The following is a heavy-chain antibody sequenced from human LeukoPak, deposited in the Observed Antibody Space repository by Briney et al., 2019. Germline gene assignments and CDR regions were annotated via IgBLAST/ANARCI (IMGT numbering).Heavy chain of an antibody. V-gene: IGHV4-61*02. J-gene: IGHJ3*01. CDR3: AGRGSSSGTFDV. Sequence: SETLSLTCTVSGGSISNLDYYWTWIRQPAGKRLEWIGRIYTRGGTNYNPSLKSRVTMSVDKSKNQISLNLASLTAADTALYYCAGRGSSSGTFDVWGPGTFVTVSS. D-gene: IGHD2-2*01. CDR2: IYTRGGT. CDR1: GGSISNLDYY.